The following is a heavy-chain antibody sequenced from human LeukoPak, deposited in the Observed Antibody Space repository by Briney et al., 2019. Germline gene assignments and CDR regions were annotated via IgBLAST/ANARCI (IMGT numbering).Heavy chain of an antibody. CDR3: ARRGGGNTGGFFFDY. CDR2: IYPGDSDT. CDR1: GYSFTGYW. J-gene: IGHJ4*02. V-gene: IGHV5-51*01. Sequence: GESLKISCKGSGYSFTGYWIGWVRQMPGKGLEWMGSIYPGDSDTRYNPSFQGQVTISADRSIKTAYLQWNSLKASDTAMYYCARRGGGNTGGFFFDYWGQGSLVTVSS. D-gene: IGHD5-18*01.